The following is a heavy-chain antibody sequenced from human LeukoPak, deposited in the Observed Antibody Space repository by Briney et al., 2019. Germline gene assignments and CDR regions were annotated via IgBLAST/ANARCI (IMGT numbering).Heavy chain of an antibody. CDR2: INSDGST. V-gene: IGHV3-74*01. CDR1: GFTFSRYW. Sequence: GGSLRLSCVASGFTFSRYWMHWVRQAPGKGLVWVSRINSDGSTIYADSVEGRFTISRDDAKNTLYLQMNSLTADDTAVYYCARDRAGPGDYWGQGTLVTVSS. D-gene: IGHD1-1*01. CDR3: ARDRAGPGDY. J-gene: IGHJ4*02.